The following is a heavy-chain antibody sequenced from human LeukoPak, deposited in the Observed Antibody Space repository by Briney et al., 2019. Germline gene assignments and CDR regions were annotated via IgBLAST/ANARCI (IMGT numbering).Heavy chain of an antibody. CDR2: ISSSSTTI. D-gene: IGHD2-8*01. CDR1: GFTFSDYS. J-gene: IGHJ4*02. V-gene: IGHV3-48*02. Sequence: GGSPRLSCAASGFTFSDYSMNWVRQAPGKGLEWVSYISSSSTTIFYADSVKGRFTISRDNAKNSLFLQMNGLRDEDTALYYCARERVMAAAEDGFDSSGQGTLVTVSS. CDR3: ARERVMAAAEDGFDS.